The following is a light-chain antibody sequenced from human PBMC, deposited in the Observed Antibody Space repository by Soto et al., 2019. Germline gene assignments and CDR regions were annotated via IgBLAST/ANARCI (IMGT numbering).Light chain of an antibody. CDR2: GVT. Sequence: QSALTQPASVSGSPGQSITISCTGTSTDVGGYNYVSWYQQYPGKAPKLMIYGVTNRPSGVPDRFSGSKSGNTASLTVSGLQAEDEADYYCSSHAGVINVVFGGGTKLTVL. CDR1: STDVGGYNY. J-gene: IGLJ3*02. V-gene: IGLV2-8*01. CDR3: SSHAGVINVV.